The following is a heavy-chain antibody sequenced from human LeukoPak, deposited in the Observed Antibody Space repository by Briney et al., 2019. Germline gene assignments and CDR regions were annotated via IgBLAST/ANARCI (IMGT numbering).Heavy chain of an antibody. CDR2: IYSGGST. CDR1: GLTVSTSY. V-gene: IGHV3-53*01. Sequence: PGGCLRLSCAVSGLTVSTSYMNWVRQAPGKGLEWVSVIYSGGSTYYADSVKGRFTISRDNSKNTLYLQMNSLRAEDTAVYYCARAPGNDAFDVWGQGTMVTVSS. J-gene: IGHJ3*01. CDR3: ARAPGNDAFDV.